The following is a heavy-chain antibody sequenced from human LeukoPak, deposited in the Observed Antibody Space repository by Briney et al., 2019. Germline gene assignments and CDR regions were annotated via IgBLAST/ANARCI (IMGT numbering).Heavy chain of an antibody. D-gene: IGHD3-3*01. Sequence: SETLSLTCTVSGGSISSSSYYWGWIRQPPGKGLEWIGSIYYSGSTYYNPSLKSRVTISVDTSKNQFSLKLSSVTAADTAVYYCARHGPGAIFGVATYYFDYWGQGTLVTVSS. J-gene: IGHJ4*02. CDR2: IYYSGST. CDR3: ARHGPGAIFGVATYYFDY. CDR1: GGSISSSSYY. V-gene: IGHV4-39*01.